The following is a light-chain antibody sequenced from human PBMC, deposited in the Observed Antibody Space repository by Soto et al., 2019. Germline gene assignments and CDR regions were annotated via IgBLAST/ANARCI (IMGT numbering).Light chain of an antibody. V-gene: IGLV2-14*01. Sequence: QSALTQPASVSGSPGQSITISCTGTSGDIGGYNYVSWYQQFPGKAPKLIIYEVSNRPSGVSNRFSGSKSGNTASLTISGLQAEDEADYFCSSYTSSSTRVVFGGGTKVTVL. CDR3: SSYTSSSTRVV. J-gene: IGLJ2*01. CDR1: SGDIGGYNY. CDR2: EVS.